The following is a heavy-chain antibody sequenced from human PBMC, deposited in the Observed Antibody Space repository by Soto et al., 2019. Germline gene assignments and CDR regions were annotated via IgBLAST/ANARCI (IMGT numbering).Heavy chain of an antibody. CDR3: AKDGDYYDSSGYYYYFDY. V-gene: IGHV3-23*01. CDR2: ISGSGGST. CDR1: GFTFSSYA. Sequence: AGGSLRLSCAASGFTFSSYAMSWVRQAPGKGLEWVSAISGSGGSTYYADSVKGRFTISRDNSKNTLYLQMNSLRAEDTAVYYCAKDGDYYDSSGYYYYFDYWGQGTLVTVSS. D-gene: IGHD3-22*01. J-gene: IGHJ4*02.